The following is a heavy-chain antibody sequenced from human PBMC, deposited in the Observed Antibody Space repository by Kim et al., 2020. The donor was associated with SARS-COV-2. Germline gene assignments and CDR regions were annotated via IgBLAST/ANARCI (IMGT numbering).Heavy chain of an antibody. V-gene: IGHV3-49*03. J-gene: IGHJ4*02. CDR1: GFTFGDYA. D-gene: IGHD3-10*01. Sequence: GGSLRLSCTASGFTFGDYAMSWFRQVPGKGLEWVGFIRSKAYGGTTEYAASVKGRFTISRDDSKSIAYLQMNSLKTEDTAVYYCTRAQDPGVRGPTFDYWGQGTLVTVSS. CDR2: IRSKAYGGTT. CDR3: TRAQDPGVRGPTFDY.